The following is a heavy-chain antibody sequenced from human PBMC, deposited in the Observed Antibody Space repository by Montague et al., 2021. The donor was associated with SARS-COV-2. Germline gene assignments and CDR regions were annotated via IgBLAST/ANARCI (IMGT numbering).Heavy chain of an antibody. CDR1: GGSISSYY. D-gene: IGHD3-9*01. CDR3: ARVGRAGYDSLTGHYYYGMDV. V-gene: IGHV4-4*07. CDR2: IYTSGST. J-gene: IGHJ6*02. Sequence: SETLSLTCTVSGGSISSYYWSWIRQPAGKGLEWIGRIYTSGSTNYNPSLKSRVTMSVDTSKNQFSLKLSSVTAADTAVYYCARVGRAGYDSLTGHYYYGMDVWGQGTTVTVSS.